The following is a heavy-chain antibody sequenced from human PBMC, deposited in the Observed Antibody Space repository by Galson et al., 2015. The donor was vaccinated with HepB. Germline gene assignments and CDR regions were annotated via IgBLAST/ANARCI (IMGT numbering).Heavy chain of an antibody. V-gene: IGHV3-30*18. CDR3: AKDLLLGYSSSWYGFDY. Sequence: SLRLSCAASGFTFSSYGMHWVRQAPGKGLEWVAVISYDGSNKYYADSVKGRFTISRDNSKNTLYLQMNSLRAEDTAVYYCAKDLLLGYSSSWYGFDYWGQGTLVTVSS. CDR2: ISYDGSNK. CDR1: GFTFSSYG. D-gene: IGHD6-13*01. J-gene: IGHJ4*02.